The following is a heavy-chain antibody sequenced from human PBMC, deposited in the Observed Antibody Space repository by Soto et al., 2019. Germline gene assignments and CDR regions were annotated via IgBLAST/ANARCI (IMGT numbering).Heavy chain of an antibody. Sequence: GGSLRLSCAASGFTFSSYWMSWVRQAPGKGREWVANIKQDGSEKYYVDSVKGRFTISRDNAKNSLYLQMNSLRAEDTAVYYCARDRWLRFAAYYGMDVWGQGTTVTVSS. CDR1: GFTFSSYW. J-gene: IGHJ6*02. D-gene: IGHD5-12*01. CDR3: ARDRWLRFAAYYGMDV. CDR2: IKQDGSEK. V-gene: IGHV3-7*05.